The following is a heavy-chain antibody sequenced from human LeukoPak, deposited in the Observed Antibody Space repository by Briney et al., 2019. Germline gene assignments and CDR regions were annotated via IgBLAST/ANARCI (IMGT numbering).Heavy chain of an antibody. V-gene: IGHV1-8*01. D-gene: IGHD2-15*01. J-gene: IGHJ4*02. CDR2: MNPNSGNT. CDR1: GYTFISYD. Sequence: ASVKASCKASGYTFISYDINWVRQATGQGLEWMGWMNPNSGNTGYAQKFQGRVTMTRNTSISTAYMELSSLRSEDTAVYYCARRRGSCSGGDCYHVDYWGQGTLVTVSS. CDR3: ARRRGSCSGGDCYHVDY.